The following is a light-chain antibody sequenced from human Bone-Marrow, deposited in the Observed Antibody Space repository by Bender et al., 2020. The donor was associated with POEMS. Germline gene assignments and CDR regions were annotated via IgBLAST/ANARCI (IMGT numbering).Light chain of an antibody. CDR2: EDK. V-gene: IGLV6-57*03. CDR1: SGRVGSSY. J-gene: IGLJ2*01. CDR3: QAWDSNTVV. Sequence: FMLTQPHSVSESPGKTVTISCTRSSGRVGSSYVQWYQQRPGSAPTTVIYEDKQRPSGVPDRFSGSNSGNTATLTISGTQALDEADYYCQAWDSNTVVFGGGTKLTVL.